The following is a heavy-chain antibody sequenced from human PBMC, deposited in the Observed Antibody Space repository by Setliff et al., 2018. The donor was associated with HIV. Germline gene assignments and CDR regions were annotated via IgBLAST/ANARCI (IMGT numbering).Heavy chain of an antibody. CDR2: INPNSGGT. CDR3: ARTRSGGSSVYYYYYMDV. J-gene: IGHJ6*03. V-gene: IGHV1-2*06. D-gene: IGHD2-15*01. Sequence: ASVKVSCKASGYTFTGYYMHWVRQAPGQGLEWMGRINPNSGGTNYAQKFQGRVTMTRDTSISTAYMELSRLRSEDTAVYYCARTRSGGSSVYYYYYMDVWGQGTAVTVSS. CDR1: GYTFTGYY.